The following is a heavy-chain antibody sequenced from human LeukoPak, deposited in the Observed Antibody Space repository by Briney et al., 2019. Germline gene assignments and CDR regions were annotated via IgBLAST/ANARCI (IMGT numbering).Heavy chain of an antibody. CDR1: GFTFSIYG. CDR3: AREYTSSWYDHAFDI. V-gene: IGHV3-33*01. J-gene: IGHJ3*02. Sequence: PGGSLRLSCAASGFTFSIYGMHWVRQAPGKGLEWVAVIWYDGSKKFYADSVKGRFTISRDNSKNTLYLQMNSLRADDTAVYYCAREYTSSWYDHAFDIWGQGTMVTVSS. D-gene: IGHD6-13*01. CDR2: IWYDGSKK.